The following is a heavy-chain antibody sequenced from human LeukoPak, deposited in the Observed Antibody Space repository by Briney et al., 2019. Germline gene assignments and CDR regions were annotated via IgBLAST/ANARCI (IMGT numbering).Heavy chain of an antibody. Sequence: GGSLRLSCAASGFTFSDYYMSWIRQAPGEGLEWVSYISSSSSYTNYADSVKGRFTISRDNAKNSLYLQMNSLRAEDTAVYYCARTPEGYSYGLYYFDYWGQGTLVTVSS. D-gene: IGHD5-18*01. J-gene: IGHJ4*02. CDR3: ARTPEGYSYGLYYFDY. CDR2: ISSSSSYT. V-gene: IGHV3-11*03. CDR1: GFTFSDYY.